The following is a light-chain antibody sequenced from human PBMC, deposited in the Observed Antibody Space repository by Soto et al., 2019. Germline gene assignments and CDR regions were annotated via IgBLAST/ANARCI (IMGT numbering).Light chain of an antibody. Sequence: EVGLTQPPATLSLSPGEMATLCCTSSLSVSVYLDSYHQKPAQPPRLLISDASNTATGIPARFSGSGSGTDFTLTISSLETQDFAVYYCYQRRYWPTITFGQGTRLEIK. J-gene: IGKJ5*01. CDR1: LSVSVY. CDR3: YQRRYWPTIT. V-gene: IGKV3-11*01. CDR2: DAS.